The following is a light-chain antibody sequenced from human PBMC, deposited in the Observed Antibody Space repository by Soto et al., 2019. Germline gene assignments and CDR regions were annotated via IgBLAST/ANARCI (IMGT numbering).Light chain of an antibody. CDR1: QSVSGN. Sequence: EIVMTQSPASLSVSPGGRAALSCRASQSVSGNLAWYQQKPGQAPRLLIYDASTSATGIPARFSGSGSGTEFTLTISSLQSEDFAVYYCQQFNNWPWTFGQGTKVEIK. V-gene: IGKV3-15*01. J-gene: IGKJ1*01. CDR3: QQFNNWPWT. CDR2: DAS.